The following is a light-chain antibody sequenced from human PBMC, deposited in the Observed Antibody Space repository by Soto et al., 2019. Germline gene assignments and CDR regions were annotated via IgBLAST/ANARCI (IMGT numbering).Light chain of an antibody. Sequence: QSALTQPASVSGSPGQSITISCTGSGSDVGGYNFVSWYQHHPGKAPKLMIYEVNKRPSGVSNRFSASKSGNTASLTISGLQPEDEADYYCHSYTGSSKVVFGGGTKLTVL. J-gene: IGLJ2*01. CDR2: EVN. CDR3: HSYTGSSKVV. V-gene: IGLV2-14*01. CDR1: GSDVGGYNF.